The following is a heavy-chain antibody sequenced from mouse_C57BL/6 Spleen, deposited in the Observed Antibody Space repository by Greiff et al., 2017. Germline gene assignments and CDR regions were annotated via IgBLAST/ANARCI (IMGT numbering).Heavy chain of an antibody. V-gene: IGHV5-17*01. Sequence: DVMLVESGGGLVKPGGSLKLSCAASGFTFSDYGMHWVRQAPEKGLEWVAYISSGSSTIYYADTVKGRFTISRDNAKNTLFLQMTSLRSEDTAMYYCARAPYGSWFAYWGQGTLVTVSA. CDR1: GFTFSDYG. D-gene: IGHD1-1*01. CDR3: ARAPYGSWFAY. J-gene: IGHJ3*01. CDR2: ISSGSSTI.